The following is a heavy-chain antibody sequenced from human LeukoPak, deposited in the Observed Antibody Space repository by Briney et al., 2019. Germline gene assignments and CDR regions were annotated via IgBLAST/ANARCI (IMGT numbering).Heavy chain of an antibody. CDR1: GFSISNDGYN. D-gene: IGHD1-14*01. CDR2: MFYGGTN. Sequence: SETLSLTCSVSGFSISNDGYNWGWIRQAPGKGLEWIGSMFYGGTNHYNPSLKSRATISVDTSKNQFSLKLTSVTAADAAIYYCERPLPTAASDTTGYFDYWGQGAVVTVSS. V-gene: IGHV4-39*01. J-gene: IGHJ4*01. CDR3: ERPLPTAASDTTGYFDY.